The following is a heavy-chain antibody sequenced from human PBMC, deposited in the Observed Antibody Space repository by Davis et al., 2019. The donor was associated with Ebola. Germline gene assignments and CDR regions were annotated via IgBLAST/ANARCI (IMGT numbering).Heavy chain of an antibody. CDR2: IYHSGST. CDR1: GGSISSSNW. Sequence: GSLRLSCAVSGGSISSSNWWSWVRQPPGKGLEWIGEIYHSGSTNYNPSLKSRVTISVDKSKNQFSLKLSSVTAADTAVYYCARVGIVVVPAADFDYYYGMDVWGQGTTVTVSS. V-gene: IGHV4-4*02. CDR3: ARVGIVVVPAADFDYYYGMDV. J-gene: IGHJ6*02. D-gene: IGHD2-2*01.